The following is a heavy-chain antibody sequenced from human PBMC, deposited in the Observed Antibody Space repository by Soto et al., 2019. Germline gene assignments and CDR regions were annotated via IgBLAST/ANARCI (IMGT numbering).Heavy chain of an antibody. V-gene: IGHV3-23*01. D-gene: IGHD3-10*01. CDR3: ATFLWFGESYFDY. CDR1: GFTFSSYA. Sequence: GGSLRLSCAASGFTFSSYAMSWFRQAPGKGLEWVSAISGSGGSTYYADSVKGRFTISRDNSKNTLYLQMNSLRAEDTAVYYCATFLWFGESYFDYWGQGTLVTVSS. J-gene: IGHJ4*02. CDR2: ISGSGGST.